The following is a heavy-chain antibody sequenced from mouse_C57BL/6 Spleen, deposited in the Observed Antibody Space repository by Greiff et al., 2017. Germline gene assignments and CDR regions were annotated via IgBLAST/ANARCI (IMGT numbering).Heavy chain of an antibody. J-gene: IGHJ2*01. CDR3: TVYYYGSSSFDY. CDR2: IRLKYDNYAT. D-gene: IGHD1-1*01. V-gene: IGHV6-3*01. CDR1: GFTFSNYW. Sequence: EVKLEESGGGLVQPGGSMKLSCVASGFTFSNYWMNWVRQSPEKGLEWVAQIRLKYDNYATNYAESVKGRFTISRDDSKSSVYLQMNNLRAEDTGIYYCTVYYYGSSSFDYWGQGTTLTVSS.